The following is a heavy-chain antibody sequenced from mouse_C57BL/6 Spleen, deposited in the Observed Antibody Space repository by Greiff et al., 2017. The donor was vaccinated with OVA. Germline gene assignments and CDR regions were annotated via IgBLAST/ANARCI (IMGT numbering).Heavy chain of an antibody. D-gene: IGHD2-2*01. J-gene: IGHJ3*01. V-gene: IGHV1-69*01. CDR2: IDPSDSYT. CDR1: GYTFTSYW. CDR3: ARGGYDEGAPWFAY. Sequence: QVQLKQPGAELVMPGASVKLSCKASGYTFTSYWMHWVKQRPGQGLEWIGEIDPSDSYTNYNQKFKGKSTLTVDKSSSTAYMQLSSLTSEDSAVYYCARGGYDEGAPWFAYWGQGTLVTVSA.